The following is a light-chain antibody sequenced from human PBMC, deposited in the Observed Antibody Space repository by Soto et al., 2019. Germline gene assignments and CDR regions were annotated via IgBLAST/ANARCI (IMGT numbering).Light chain of an antibody. J-gene: IGLJ1*01. CDR1: SSDIGGYNY. Sequence: QSALTQPASVSGSPGQSITISCTGTSSDIGGYNYVSWYQHHPGKAPKLMIYAVSNRPSGVSDRFSGSKSGSTASLTISGLQAEDEADYYCTAYTSSNTYVFGTGTKVT. V-gene: IGLV2-14*01. CDR3: TAYTSSNTYV. CDR2: AVS.